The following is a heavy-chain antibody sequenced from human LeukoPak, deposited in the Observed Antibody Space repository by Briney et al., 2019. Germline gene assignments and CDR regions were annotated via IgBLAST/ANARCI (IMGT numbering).Heavy chain of an antibody. J-gene: IGHJ4*02. Sequence: ASVKVSCKASGYPFTSYDINWVRQATGQGLEWMGWMNPNSGNTGYAQKFQGRVTMTRITAISTAYMELSNLRSEDTAVYYCARGRSDYYGIDFPLMLYWGQGTLVTVSS. CDR1: GYPFTSYD. V-gene: IGHV1-8*01. CDR3: ARGRSDYYGIDFPLMLY. CDR2: MNPNSGNT. D-gene: IGHD2-21*01.